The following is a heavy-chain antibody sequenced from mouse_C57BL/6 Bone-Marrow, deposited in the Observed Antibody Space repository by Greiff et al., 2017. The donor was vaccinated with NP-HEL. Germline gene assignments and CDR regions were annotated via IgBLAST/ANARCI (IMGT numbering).Heavy chain of an antibody. D-gene: IGHD1-1*01. CDR3: ARYVYYLYAMDY. Sequence: QVQLQQPGAELVKPGASVKLSCKASGYTFTSYWMHWVKQRPGQGLEWIGMIHPNSGSTNYKEKFKSKATLTVDKSSSTAYMQLSSLTSEDSAVYYCARYVYYLYAMDYWGQGTSVTVSS. CDR1: GYTFTSYW. CDR2: IHPNSGST. V-gene: IGHV1-64*01. J-gene: IGHJ4*01.